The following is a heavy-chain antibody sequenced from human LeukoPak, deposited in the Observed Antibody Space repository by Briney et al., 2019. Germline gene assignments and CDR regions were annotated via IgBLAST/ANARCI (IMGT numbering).Heavy chain of an antibody. V-gene: IGHV3-7*01. D-gene: IGHD2/OR15-2a*01. Sequence: GGSLRLSCAASGFSFSGHWMSWVRQAPGQGLEWVANIKQDGSEKYYVDSVKGRFTISRDNAKNSLYLQMNSLRVEDTAVYYWAKYNYWGQGTLVTVSS. CDR1: GFSFSGHW. CDR3: AKYNY. J-gene: IGHJ4*02. CDR2: IKQDGSEK.